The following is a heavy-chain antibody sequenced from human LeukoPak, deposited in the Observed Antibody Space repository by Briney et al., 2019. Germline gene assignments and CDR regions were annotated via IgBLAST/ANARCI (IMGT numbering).Heavy chain of an antibody. Sequence: ASAKVSCKASGGTFSSYAISWVRQAPGQGLEWMGGIIPIFGTANYAQKFQGRVTITADESTSTAYMELSSLRSEDTAVYYCARPSSGSIDEGFDPWGQGTLVTVSS. CDR2: IIPIFGTA. V-gene: IGHV1-69*13. CDR1: GGTFSSYA. D-gene: IGHD3-22*01. CDR3: ARPSSGSIDEGFDP. J-gene: IGHJ5*02.